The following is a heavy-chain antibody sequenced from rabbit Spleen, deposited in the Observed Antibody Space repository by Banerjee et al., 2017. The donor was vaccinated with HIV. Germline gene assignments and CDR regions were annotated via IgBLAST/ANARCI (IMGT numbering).Heavy chain of an antibody. D-gene: IGHD4-1*01. CDR1: GFDFSSNA. J-gene: IGHJ4*01. Sequence: QSLEESGGDLVKPGASLTLTCTASGFDFSSNAMCWVRQAPGKGLEWIACISSDSGGTTYYATWAEGRFTISKTSSTTVTLQMTSLTAADTATYFCARDSDYSGDWGYFNLWGQGTLVTVS. V-gene: IGHV1S40*01. CDR2: ISSDSGGTT. CDR3: ARDSDYSGDWGYFNL.